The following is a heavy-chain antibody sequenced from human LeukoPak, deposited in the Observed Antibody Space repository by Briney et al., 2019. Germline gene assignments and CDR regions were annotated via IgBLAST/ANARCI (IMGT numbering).Heavy chain of an antibody. CDR3: ARASGYSSGWYAGY. CDR2: ISGSGGST. D-gene: IGHD6-19*01. CDR1: GFTFSSYA. Sequence: GGSLRLSCAASGFTFSSYAMSWVRQAPGKGLEWVSAISGSGGSTYYADSVKGRFTISRDNSKNTLYLQINSLRAEDTAVYYCARASGYSSGWYAGYWGQGTLVTVSS. J-gene: IGHJ4*02. V-gene: IGHV3-23*01.